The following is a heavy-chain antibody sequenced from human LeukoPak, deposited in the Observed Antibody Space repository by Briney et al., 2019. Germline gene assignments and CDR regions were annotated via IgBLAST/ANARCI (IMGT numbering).Heavy chain of an antibody. J-gene: IGHJ4*02. V-gene: IGHV2-5*02. CDR1: GFSLSTSGVG. Sequence: SGPTLVKPTQTLTLTCTFSGFSLSTSGVGVGWIRQPPGKALERLAVNYWVDDKRDRPSLQNWITITKDTSKNQVVLTMTNMDPVDPATYYCALNLKSYDILIGYYNPYFDYWGQGTLVTFSS. CDR2: NYWVDDK. D-gene: IGHD3-9*01. CDR3: ALNLKSYDILIGYYNPYFDY.